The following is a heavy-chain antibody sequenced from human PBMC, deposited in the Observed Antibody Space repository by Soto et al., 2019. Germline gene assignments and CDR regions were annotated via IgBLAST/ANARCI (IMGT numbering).Heavy chain of an antibody. D-gene: IGHD3-10*01. CDR1: GFTFSSYA. CDR2: ISGSGGST. CDR3: AKDLHGSEYVY. V-gene: IGHV3-23*01. Sequence: GGSLRLSCAASGFTFSSYAMNWVRQAPGKGLEWVSAISGSGGSTYYADSVKGRFTISRDNSKNTLYLQMNSLRAEDTAVYYCAKDLHGSEYVYWGQGTLVTVSS. J-gene: IGHJ4*02.